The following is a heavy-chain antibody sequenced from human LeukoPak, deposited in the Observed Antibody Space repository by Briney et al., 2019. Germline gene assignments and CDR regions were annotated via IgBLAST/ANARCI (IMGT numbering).Heavy chain of an antibody. CDR3: ARTGYCSSTSCSANGWFDP. CDR1: GFTFSSYS. D-gene: IGHD2-2*01. J-gene: IGHJ5*02. Sequence: PGGSLRLSCAASGFTFSSYSMNWVRQAPGKGLEWVSYISSSSSTIYYADSVKGRFTISRDNAKNSLYLQMNSLRAEDTAVYYCARTGYCSSTSCSANGWFDPWGQRTLVTVSS. V-gene: IGHV3-48*01. CDR2: ISSSSSTI.